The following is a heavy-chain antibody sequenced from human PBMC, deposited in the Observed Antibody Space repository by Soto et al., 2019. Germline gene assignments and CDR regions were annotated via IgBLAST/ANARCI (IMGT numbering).Heavy chain of an antibody. CDR1: GYTFTNYA. CDR3: ARQSHVISFAGHRKGFDY. V-gene: IGHV1-3*01. D-gene: IGHD6-13*01. Sequence: QVQLVQSGAEVKKPGASVKVSCEASGYTFTNYAMHWVRQAPGQRLEWMGWINAGNGNTKYSQNFQGRVTITRDTSASTAYMELSSLRSEDTAVYYCARQSHVISFAGHRKGFDYWGQGTLVTVSS. CDR2: INAGNGNT. J-gene: IGHJ4*02.